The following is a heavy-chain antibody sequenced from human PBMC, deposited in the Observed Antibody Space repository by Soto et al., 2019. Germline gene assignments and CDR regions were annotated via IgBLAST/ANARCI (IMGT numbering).Heavy chain of an antibody. Sequence: TSETLSLTCTVSGGSISSYYWSWIRQPPGKGLEWIGYIYYSGSTNYNPSLKSRVTISVDTSKNQFSLKLSSVTAADTAVYYCARVKVRGVRYYYYGMDVWGQGTTVTV. D-gene: IGHD3-10*01. CDR3: ARVKVRGVRYYYYGMDV. V-gene: IGHV4-59*01. J-gene: IGHJ6*02. CDR2: IYYSGST. CDR1: GGSISSYY.